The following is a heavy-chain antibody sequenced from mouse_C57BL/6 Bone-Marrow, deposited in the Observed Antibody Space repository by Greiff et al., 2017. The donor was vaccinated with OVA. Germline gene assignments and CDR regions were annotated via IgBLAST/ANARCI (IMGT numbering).Heavy chain of an antibody. CDR2: IDPSDSFT. CDR1: GYTFTSYW. CDR3: ARYPPYDGYYPYFDY. V-gene: IGHV1-50*01. J-gene: IGHJ2*01. Sequence: QVQLQQPGAELVKPGASVKLSCKASGYTFTSYWMQWVKQRPGQGLEWIGEIDPSDSFTNYNQKFKGKATLTVDTSSSTAYMQLSSLTSEHSAVYYCARYPPYDGYYPYFDYWGQGTTLTVSS. D-gene: IGHD2-3*01.